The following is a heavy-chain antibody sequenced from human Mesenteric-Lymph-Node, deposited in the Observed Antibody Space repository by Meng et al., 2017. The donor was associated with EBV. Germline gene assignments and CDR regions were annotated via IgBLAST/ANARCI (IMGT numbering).Heavy chain of an antibody. Sequence: QVLLVPSGADVKKAGYLVKVYCKASGGTFSRYAISWVRQAPGQGLEWMGGIIPIFGTANYAQKFQGRVTITADESTSTAYMELSSLRSEETAVYYCARREATVTNWFDPWGQGTLVTVSS. CDR1: GGTFSRYA. V-gene: IGHV1-69*01. CDR2: IIPIFGTA. D-gene: IGHD4-17*01. CDR3: ARREATVTNWFDP. J-gene: IGHJ5*02.